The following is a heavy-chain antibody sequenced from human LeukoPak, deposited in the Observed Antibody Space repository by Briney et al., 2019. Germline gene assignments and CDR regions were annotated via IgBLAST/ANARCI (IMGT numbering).Heavy chain of an antibody. Sequence: GGSLRLSCAASGFTFSDYYMSWIRQAPGKGLEWVSYISSSGSTIYYADSVKGRFTISRDNAKNSLYLQMNSLRAEDTAVYYCARDFPGIVGPKCWFDPWGQGTLVTVSS. D-gene: IGHD1-26*01. V-gene: IGHV3-11*01. CDR2: ISSSGSTI. J-gene: IGHJ5*02. CDR1: GFTFSDYY. CDR3: ARDFPGIVGPKCWFDP.